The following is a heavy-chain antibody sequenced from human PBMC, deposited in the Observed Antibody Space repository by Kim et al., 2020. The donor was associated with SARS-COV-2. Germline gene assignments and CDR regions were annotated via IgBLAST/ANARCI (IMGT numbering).Heavy chain of an antibody. D-gene: IGHD6-13*01. CDR3: AKGRSDKIAAAVNY. Sequence: AASAKARFTIPRNNSENTLYLQMNSRRAEDTAIYYCAKGRSDKIAAAVNYWGQGTLVTVSS. J-gene: IGHJ4*02. V-gene: IGHV3-23*01.